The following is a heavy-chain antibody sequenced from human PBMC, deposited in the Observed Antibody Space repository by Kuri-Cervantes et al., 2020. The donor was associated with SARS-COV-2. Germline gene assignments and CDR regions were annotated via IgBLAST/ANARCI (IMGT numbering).Heavy chain of an antibody. CDR2: INSDGSST. CDR3: ARGVVGATTVWDYYYYGMDV. D-gene: IGHD1-26*01. V-gene: IGHV3-74*01. CDR1: GFTFSSYW. J-gene: IGHJ6*02. Sequence: GESLKISCAASGFTFSSYWMHWVRQAPGKGLVWVSRINSDGSSTSYADSVKGRFTISRDNAKNTLYLQMNSLRAEDTAVYYCARGVVGATTVWDYYYYGMDVWGQGTTVTVSS.